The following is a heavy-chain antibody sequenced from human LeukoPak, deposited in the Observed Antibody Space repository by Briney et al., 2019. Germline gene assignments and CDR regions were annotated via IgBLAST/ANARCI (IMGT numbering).Heavy chain of an antibody. J-gene: IGHJ4*02. CDR3: ARGDYDSSGYHPFDY. CDR1: GFTFSSYG. V-gene: IGHV3-33*01. D-gene: IGHD3-22*01. CDR2: IWYDGSNK. Sequence: GRSLRLSCAASGFTFSSYGMHWVRQAPGKGLEWVAVIWYDGSNKYYADSVKGRFTISRDNSKNTLYLQMNSLRAEDTAVYYCARGDYDSSGYHPFDYWGQGTLVTVSS.